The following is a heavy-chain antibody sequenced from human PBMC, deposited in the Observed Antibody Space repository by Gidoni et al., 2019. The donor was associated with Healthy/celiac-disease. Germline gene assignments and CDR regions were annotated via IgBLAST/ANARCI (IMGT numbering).Heavy chain of an antibody. Sequence: QVTLKESGPVLVNPTETLTLTCTVSGFSLSNARMGVSWIRQPPGKALEWLAHIFSNDEKSYSTSLKSRLTISKDTSKSQVVLTMTNMDPVDTATYYCARFGDYYDSSGYLTGGAFDIWGQGTMVTVSS. J-gene: IGHJ3*02. D-gene: IGHD3-22*01. CDR1: GFSLSNARMG. V-gene: IGHV2-26*01. CDR3: ARFGDYYDSSGYLTGGAFDI. CDR2: IFSNDEK.